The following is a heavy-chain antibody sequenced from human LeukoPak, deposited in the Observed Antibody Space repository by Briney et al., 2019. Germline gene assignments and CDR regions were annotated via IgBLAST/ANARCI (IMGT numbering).Heavy chain of an antibody. J-gene: IGHJ5*02. CDR3: ARDLCRT. V-gene: IGHV3-74*01. D-gene: IGHD2-15*01. Sequence: GGSLRLSCAASGFTFSSYWMHWVRQAPGMGLVWVSRINTDGTSTNFADSVKGRFTISRDNAKNSLYLQMNSLRAEDTAVYYCARDLCRTWGQGTLVTVSS. CDR2: INTDGTST. CDR1: GFTFSSYW.